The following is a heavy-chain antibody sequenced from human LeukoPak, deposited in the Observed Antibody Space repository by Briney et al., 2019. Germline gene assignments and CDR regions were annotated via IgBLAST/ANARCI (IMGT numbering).Heavy chain of an antibody. CDR3: ARDNPSGGDYRYYFDY. D-gene: IGHD4-11*01. Sequence: GGSLRLSCAASGFTFSSYSMNWVRRAPGKGLEWVAVIWYDGSNKYYADSVKGRFTISRDNSKNTLYLQMNSLRAEDTAVYYCARDNPSGGDYRYYFDYWGQGTLVTVSS. J-gene: IGHJ4*02. V-gene: IGHV3-33*08. CDR1: GFTFSSYS. CDR2: IWYDGSNK.